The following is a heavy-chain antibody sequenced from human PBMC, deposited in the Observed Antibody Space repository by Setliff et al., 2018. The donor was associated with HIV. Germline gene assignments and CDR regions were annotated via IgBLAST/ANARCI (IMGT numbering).Heavy chain of an antibody. CDR2: MFYTGSA. Sequence: PSETLSLTCTVSGDSISSSSYYWGWVRQPPGKGLEWIGTMFYTGSAYYTPSFKSRVTISVDTSKNQFSLRVNSVTAADTAVYYCARSLVPSGCYYGRHAFDIWGQGTKVTVSS. D-gene: IGHD3-22*01. CDR3: ARSLVPSGCYYGRHAFDI. J-gene: IGHJ3*02. V-gene: IGHV4-39*07. CDR1: GDSISSSSYY.